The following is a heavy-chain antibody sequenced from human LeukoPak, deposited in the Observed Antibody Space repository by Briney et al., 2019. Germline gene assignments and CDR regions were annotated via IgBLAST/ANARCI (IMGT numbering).Heavy chain of an antibody. Sequence: GGSLRLSCAASGFTFSSYGMPWVRQAPGKGLEWVAFIRYDGSNKYYADSVKGRFTISRDNSKNTPYLQMNSLRAEDTAVYYCAKGSLSIAAAMVQVYWGQGTLVTVSS. CDR1: GFTFSSYG. D-gene: IGHD6-13*01. J-gene: IGHJ4*02. CDR2: IRYDGSNK. CDR3: AKGSLSIAAAMVQVY. V-gene: IGHV3-30*02.